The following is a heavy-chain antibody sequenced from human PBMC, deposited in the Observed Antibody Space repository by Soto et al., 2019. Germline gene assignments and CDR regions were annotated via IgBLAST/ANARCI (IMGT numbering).Heavy chain of an antibody. CDR1: GFTFSSYS. Sequence: GGSLRLSCAASGFTFSSYSMNWVRQAPGKGLEWVSYISSSSSTIYYADSVKGRFTISRDNAKNSLYLQMNSLRDEDTAVYYCARDPLNRYCSGGSCYSDAFDIWGQGTMVTVSS. J-gene: IGHJ3*02. D-gene: IGHD2-15*01. CDR3: ARDPLNRYCSGGSCYSDAFDI. CDR2: ISSSSSTI. V-gene: IGHV3-48*02.